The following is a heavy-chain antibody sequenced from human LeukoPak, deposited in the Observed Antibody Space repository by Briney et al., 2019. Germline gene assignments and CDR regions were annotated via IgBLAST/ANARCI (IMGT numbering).Heavy chain of an antibody. J-gene: IGHJ4*02. CDR1: GFTFDDYA. CDR2: ISGDGGST. V-gene: IGHV3-43*02. Sequence: GGSLRLSCAASGFTFDDYAMHWVRQAPGKGLEGVSLISGDGGSTYYADSVKGRFTTSRGNSKNSLYLQMNSLRTEDTALYYCAKVGYYDSSGLPQYYFDYWGQGTLVTVSS. D-gene: IGHD3-22*01. CDR3: AKVGYYDSSGLPQYYFDY.